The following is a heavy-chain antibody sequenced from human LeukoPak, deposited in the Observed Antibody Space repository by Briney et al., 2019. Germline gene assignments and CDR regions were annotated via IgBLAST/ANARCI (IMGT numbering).Heavy chain of an antibody. CDR1: GGSFSGYY. D-gene: IGHD1-1*01. J-gene: IGHJ4*02. Sequence: SETLSLTCAVYGGSFSGYYWSWIRQPPGKGLEWIGEINHSGSTNYNPSLKSRVTISVDTSKNQFSLKLSSVTAADTAVYYCARLVENQLPFDYWGQGTLVTVSS. CDR3: ARLVENQLPFDY. CDR2: INHSGST. V-gene: IGHV4-34*01.